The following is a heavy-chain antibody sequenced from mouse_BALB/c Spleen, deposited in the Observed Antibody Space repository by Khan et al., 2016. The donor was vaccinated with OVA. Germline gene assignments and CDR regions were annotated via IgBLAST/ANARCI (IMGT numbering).Heavy chain of an antibody. CDR2: ISTGGHYT. CDR1: GFTFSTYG. Sequence: EVQLVESGGDLVEPGGSLKLSCAASGFTFSTYGMSWVRQTPDKRLEWVATISTGGHYTYYLDSVRGRFTISRDNAKNTLYPQMTSLKSEDTAMFYCARLAYYYDSEGFAYWGQGTLVTVSA. J-gene: IGHJ3*01. D-gene: IGHD1-1*01. CDR3: ARLAYYYDSEGFAY. V-gene: IGHV5-6*01.